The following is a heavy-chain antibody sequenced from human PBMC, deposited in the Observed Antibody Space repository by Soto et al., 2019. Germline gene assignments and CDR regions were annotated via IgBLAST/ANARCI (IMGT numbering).Heavy chain of an antibody. J-gene: IGHJ4*02. CDR3: ANGYRSGWYYFDY. CDR1: GFTFSTYG. D-gene: IGHD6-19*01. CDR2: ISHDGSNK. Sequence: QVQLVESGGGVIQPGRSLKLSCGASGFTFSTYGMHWVRQAPGKGLEWVAVISHDGSNKYYADSVKGRFTIPRDNSKNTLYLQMNSLKPEDTAVYYCANGYRSGWYYFDYWGQGTLVTVSS. V-gene: IGHV3-30*18.